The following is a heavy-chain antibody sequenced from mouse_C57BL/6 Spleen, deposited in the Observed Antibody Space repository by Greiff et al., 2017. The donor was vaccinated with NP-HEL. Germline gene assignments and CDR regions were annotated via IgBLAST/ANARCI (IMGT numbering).Heavy chain of an antibody. J-gene: IGHJ2*01. D-gene: IGHD4-1*01. CDR1: GYTFTNYW. V-gene: IGHV1-63*01. CDR2: IYPGGGYT. CDR3: ARGGTHYFDY. Sequence: VKLQQSGAELVRPGTSVKMSCKASGYTFTNYWIGWAKQRPGHGLEWIGDIYPGGGYTNYNEKFKGKATLTADKSSSTAYMQFSSLTSEDSAIYYCARGGTHYFDYWGQGTTLTVSS.